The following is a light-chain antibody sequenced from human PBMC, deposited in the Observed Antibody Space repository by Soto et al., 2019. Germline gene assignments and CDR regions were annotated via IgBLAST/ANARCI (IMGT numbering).Light chain of an antibody. V-gene: IGKV3D-20*02. CDR3: QQTRSFPLT. J-gene: IGKJ4*01. Sequence: EFVLTQSPGTLSLSPGERATLSCRASQTVRNNYLAWYQQKPGQAPRLLIYDASSRATGIPDRFSGSGSGTDFTLTITSLQPDDAAVYYCQQTRSFPLTFGGGTKVDIK. CDR1: QTVRNNY. CDR2: DAS.